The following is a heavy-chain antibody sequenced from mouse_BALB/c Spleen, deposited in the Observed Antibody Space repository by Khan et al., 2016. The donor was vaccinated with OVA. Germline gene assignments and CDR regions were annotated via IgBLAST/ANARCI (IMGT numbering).Heavy chain of an antibody. CDR3: ARELRLGGFAF. D-gene: IGHD1-2*01. J-gene: IGHJ3*01. CDR1: GFSLTGYG. V-gene: IGHV2-6-7*01. CDR2: IWGDGST. Sequence: QVQPQQSGPGLVAPSQSLSITCTVSGFSLTGYGVNWVRQPPGKGLEWLGMIWGDGSTDYNSVLKSRLSITKDNSKSQVFLKMNSLQTDDTARYYCARELRLGGFAFWGQGTLVTVSA.